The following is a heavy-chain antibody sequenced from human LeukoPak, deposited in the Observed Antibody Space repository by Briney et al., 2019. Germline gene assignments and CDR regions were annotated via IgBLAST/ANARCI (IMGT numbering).Heavy chain of an antibody. Sequence: GGSLRLSCAASGFTFSDYWMSWMRQARGKGLEWVANIKYDGDEEYYVDSVKGRFTISRDNSKNTLYLQMNSLRAEDTAVYYCAKDLGKNSGYAVYWGQGTLVTVSS. CDR3: AKDLGKNSGYAVY. V-gene: IGHV3-7*03. D-gene: IGHD5-12*01. CDR1: GFTFSDYW. CDR2: IKYDGDEE. J-gene: IGHJ4*02.